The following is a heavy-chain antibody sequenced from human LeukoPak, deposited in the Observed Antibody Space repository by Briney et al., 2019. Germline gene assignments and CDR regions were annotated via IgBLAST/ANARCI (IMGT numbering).Heavy chain of an antibody. CDR1: GYTFTSYG. V-gene: IGHV1-18*04. J-gene: IGHJ4*02. CDR3: ARDQDYCSGGSCYSTRADY. D-gene: IGHD2-15*01. Sequence: GASVKVSCKASGYTFTSYGISWVRQAPGQGLEWMGWISAYNGNTNYAQKLQGRVTMTTDTSTSTAYMALRSLRSDDTAVYYCARDQDYCSGGSCYSTRADYWGQGTLVTVSS. CDR2: ISAYNGNT.